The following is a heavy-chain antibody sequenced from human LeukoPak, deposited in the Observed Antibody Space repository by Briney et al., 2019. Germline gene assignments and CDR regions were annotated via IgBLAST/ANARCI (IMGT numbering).Heavy chain of an antibody. Sequence: SETLSLTCTVPGGSISSSSYYWGWIRQPPGRGLEWIGSIYFDGSAFYSPSLKSRVTISIDTSKNHFSLKLSSVTAADTAVYYCARQRRDTTNGWPGRSEKCFDYLGQGTLVAVSS. CDR1: GGSISSSSYY. CDR2: IYFDGSA. D-gene: IGHD6-19*01. V-gene: IGHV4-39*01. CDR3: ARQRRDTTNGWPGRSEKCFDY. J-gene: IGHJ4*02.